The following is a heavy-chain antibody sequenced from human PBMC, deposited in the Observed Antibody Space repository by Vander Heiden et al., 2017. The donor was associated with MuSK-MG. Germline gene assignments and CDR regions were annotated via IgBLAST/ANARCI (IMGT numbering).Heavy chain of an antibody. V-gene: IGHV4-39*01. Sequence: QLQLQESGPGLVKPSETLSLTCPVSGGSIRSSSYYWGWIRQPPGKGLEWIGSIYYSGSTYYNPSLKSRVTISVDTSKNQFSLKLSSVTAADTAVYYCARLRGYCSGGSCYSNKYFQHWGQGTLVTVSS. CDR1: GGSIRSSSYY. CDR3: ARLRGYCSGGSCYSNKYFQH. D-gene: IGHD2-15*01. J-gene: IGHJ1*01. CDR2: IYYSGST.